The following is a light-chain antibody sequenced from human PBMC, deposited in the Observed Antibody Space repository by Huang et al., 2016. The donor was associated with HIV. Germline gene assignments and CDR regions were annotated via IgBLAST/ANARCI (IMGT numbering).Light chain of an antibody. Sequence: IVLTQSPASLSLSPGERATLSCRASQSVSHYLAWYQHKPGQPPRLLIYGASRKATDTPTRFNGTGSATDFTLTISSLETEDSAVYYYQESDTWPRLTFGGGTKVEIK. J-gene: IGKJ4*01. CDR1: QSVSHY. CDR2: GAS. CDR3: QESDTWPRLT. V-gene: IGKV3-11*01.